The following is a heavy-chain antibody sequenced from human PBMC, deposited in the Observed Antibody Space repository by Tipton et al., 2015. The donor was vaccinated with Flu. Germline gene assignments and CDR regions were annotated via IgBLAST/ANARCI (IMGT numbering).Heavy chain of an antibody. D-gene: IGHD6-13*01. J-gene: IGHJ6*02. Sequence: TLSLTCTVSGGSMSSFYWSWIRQPAGKGLEWIGRMYTSGTAKYHPSFKSRVTMSVDTSKNQFSLKLSSVTAADTAVYYCARDSAAHYGMDVWGQGTTVTVSS. CDR3: ARDSAAHYGMDV. CDR1: GGSMSSFY. CDR2: MYTSGTA. V-gene: IGHV4-4*07.